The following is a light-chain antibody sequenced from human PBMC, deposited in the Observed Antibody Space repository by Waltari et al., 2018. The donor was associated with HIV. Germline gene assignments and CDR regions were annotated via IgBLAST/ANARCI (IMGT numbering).Light chain of an antibody. J-gene: IGKJ1*01. CDR2: AAS. CDR1: QGISSY. V-gene: IGKV1-9*01. CDR3: QQVNIYPPT. Sequence: DIQLTQSPSFLSASVGNRDTITCRASQGISSYLAWYQHKPGKAPKLLIYAASTLHSGVPSRFSGSGSGTEFTLTISSLQSEDFATYYCQQVNIYPPTFGQGTKVEIK.